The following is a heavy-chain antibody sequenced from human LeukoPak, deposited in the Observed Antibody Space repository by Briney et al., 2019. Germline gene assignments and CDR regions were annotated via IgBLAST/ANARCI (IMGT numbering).Heavy chain of an antibody. Sequence: SGTLSLTCAVYGGSFSGYYWSWIRQPPGKGLEWIGEINHSGSTNYNPSLKSRVTISVDTSKNQFSLKLSSVTAADTAVYYCARGSKYGDYVDYWGQGTLVTVSS. CDR3: ARGSKYGDYVDY. CDR2: INHSGST. J-gene: IGHJ4*02. CDR1: GGSFSGYY. D-gene: IGHD4-17*01. V-gene: IGHV4-34*01.